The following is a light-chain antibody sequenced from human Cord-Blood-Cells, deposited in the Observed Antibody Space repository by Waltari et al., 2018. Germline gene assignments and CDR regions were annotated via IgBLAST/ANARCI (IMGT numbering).Light chain of an antibody. CDR2: GNS. CDR1: SSNIGAGYD. Sequence: QSVLTQPPSVSGAPGQRVTISCTGSSSNIGAGYDVHWYQQLPGTAPKLLIYGNSNRPAGVPDRFSGSESRTSASLASTGLQAEDEADYYCQSYDSSLSGWVFGGGTKLTVL. J-gene: IGLJ3*02. V-gene: IGLV1-40*01. CDR3: QSYDSSLSGWV.